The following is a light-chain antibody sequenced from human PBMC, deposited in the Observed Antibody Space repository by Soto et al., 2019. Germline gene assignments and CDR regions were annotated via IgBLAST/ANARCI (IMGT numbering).Light chain of an antibody. V-gene: IGKV3-15*01. J-gene: IGKJ5*01. CDR3: QHYKNWPPCT. CDR2: DAS. Sequence: EMEMTQSPTTLTASRRERATLSCRASQSISSNLAWYQQKPGQAPRLLIYDASTRATGIPARFSGSGSGAEFTRTISTPQPEDLSAYLWQHYKNWPPCTFAQGTRLEIK. CDR1: QSISSN.